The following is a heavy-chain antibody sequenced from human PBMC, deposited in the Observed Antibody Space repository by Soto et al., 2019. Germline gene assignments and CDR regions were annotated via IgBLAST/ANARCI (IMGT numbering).Heavy chain of an antibody. CDR3: ARAHYYGSGSPSYYGMDV. CDR1: GYTFTRYA. D-gene: IGHD3-10*01. Sequence: ASVKDSCKASGYTFTRYAMHWVRQAPGQRLEWMGWINAGNGNTKYSQKFQGRVTITRDTSASTAYMELSSLRSEDTAVYYCARAHYYGSGSPSYYGMDVWGQGTTVTVS. CDR2: INAGNGNT. V-gene: IGHV1-3*01. J-gene: IGHJ6*02.